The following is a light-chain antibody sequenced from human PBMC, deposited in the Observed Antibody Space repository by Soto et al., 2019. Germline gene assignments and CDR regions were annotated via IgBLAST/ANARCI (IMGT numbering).Light chain of an antibody. V-gene: IGKV1-5*03. CDR1: QSIGSW. CDR2: KAS. J-gene: IGKJ1*01. Sequence: DIQMTQSPSTLSASVGDRVTITCRASQSIGSWLAWYQQKPGKAPKLLIYKASILESGVPSRFSGSGSGTEFTLTISSLQTDDFASYYCQQYGSYSPWTFGQGTKVEIK. CDR3: QQYGSYSPWT.